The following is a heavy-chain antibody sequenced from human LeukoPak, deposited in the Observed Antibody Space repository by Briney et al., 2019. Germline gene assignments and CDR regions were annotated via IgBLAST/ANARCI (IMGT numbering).Heavy chain of an antibody. V-gene: IGHV4-59*08. CDR2: IYYSGST. Sequence: SETLSLTCTVSGGSISSYYWSWIRQPPGKGLEWIGYIYYSGSTNYNPSLKSRVTISVDTSKNQFSLKLSSVTAADTAVYYCARLGDILTGPYFDYWGQGTLVTVSS. CDR3: ARLGDILTGPYFDY. D-gene: IGHD3-9*01. CDR1: GGSISSYY. J-gene: IGHJ4*02.